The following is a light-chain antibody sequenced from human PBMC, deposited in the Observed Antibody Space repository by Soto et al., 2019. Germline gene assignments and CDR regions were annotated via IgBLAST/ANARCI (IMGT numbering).Light chain of an antibody. CDR2: GAS. CDR3: QQYNNWWT. CDR1: QSVSSS. V-gene: IGKV3-15*01. Sequence: EVVMTQSPATLSVSPGGRATLSCRASQSVSSSLAWYQQKPGQAPRLLIYGASTTATGIPARFSGSGSETEFTLTISSLQSEDFAVYYCQQYNNWWTFGQGTKVEIK. J-gene: IGKJ1*01.